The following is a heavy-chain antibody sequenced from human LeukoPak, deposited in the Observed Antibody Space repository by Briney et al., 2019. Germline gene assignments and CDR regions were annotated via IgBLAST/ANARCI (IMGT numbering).Heavy chain of an antibody. D-gene: IGHD3-10*01. CDR1: GGSFSGYY. J-gene: IGHJ4*02. CDR3: ARDQYYYGSGSGYDY. CDR2: IYTSGST. V-gene: IGHV4-59*10. Sequence: SETLSLTCAVYGGSFSGYYWSWIRQPPGKGLEWIGRIYTSGSTNYNPSLKSRVTMSVDTSKNQFSLKLSSVTAADTAVYYCARDQYYYGSGSGYDYWGQGTLVTVSS.